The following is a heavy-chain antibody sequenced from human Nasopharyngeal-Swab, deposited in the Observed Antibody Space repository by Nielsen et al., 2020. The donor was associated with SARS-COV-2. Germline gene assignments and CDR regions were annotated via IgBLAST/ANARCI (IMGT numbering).Heavy chain of an antibody. CDR2: IYYSGST. J-gene: IGHJ4*02. D-gene: IGHD6-13*01. V-gene: IGHV4-31*03. CDR1: GGSISSGGYY. Sequence: SETLSLTCTVSGGSISSGGYYWSWIRQHPGKGLEWIGYIYYSGSTYYNPSLKSRVTISVDTSKNQFYLKLSSVTAADTAVYYCARDESWAAGNYFDYWGQGTLVTVSS. CDR3: ARDESWAAGNYFDY.